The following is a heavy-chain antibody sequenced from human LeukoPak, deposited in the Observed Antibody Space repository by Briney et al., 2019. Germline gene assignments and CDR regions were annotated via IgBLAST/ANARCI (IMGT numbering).Heavy chain of an antibody. D-gene: IGHD2-2*02. CDR2: INHSGST. Sequence: SETLSLTCAVYGGSFSGYYWSWIRQPPGKGLEWIGEINHSGSTNYNPSLKSRVTISVDTSKNQFSLKLSSVTAADTAVYYCARLYHYFDYWGQGTLVTVSS. CDR3: ARLYHYFDY. V-gene: IGHV4-34*01. CDR1: GGSFSGYY. J-gene: IGHJ4*02.